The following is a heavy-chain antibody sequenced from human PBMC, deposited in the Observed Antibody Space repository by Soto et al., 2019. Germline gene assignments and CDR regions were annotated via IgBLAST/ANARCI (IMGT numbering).Heavy chain of an antibody. CDR3: ASPCSGGSCYSFDY. CDR1: GFTFSSYW. J-gene: IGHJ4*02. V-gene: IGHV3-7*03. CDR2: IKQDGSEK. Sequence: EVQLVESGGGLVQPGGSLRLSCAASGFTFSSYWMSWVRQAPGKGLEWVANIKQDGSEKYYVDSVKGRFTISRDNAKNSLYLQMNCLRAEDTAVYYCASPCSGGSCYSFDYWGQGTLVTVSS. D-gene: IGHD2-15*01.